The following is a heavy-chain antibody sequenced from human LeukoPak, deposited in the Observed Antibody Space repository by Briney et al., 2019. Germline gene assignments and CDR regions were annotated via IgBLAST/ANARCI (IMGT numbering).Heavy chain of an antibody. J-gene: IGHJ4*02. D-gene: IGHD3-9*01. CDR3: ARVGPILTGYTFDY. Sequence: GASVKVSCKASGGTFSSYAISWVRQAPGQGLEWMGGIIPIFGTANYAQKFQGRVTITTDESTSTAYMELGSPRSEDTAVYYCARVGPILTGYTFDYWGQGTLVTVSS. CDR2: IIPIFGTA. V-gene: IGHV1-69*05. CDR1: GGTFSSYA.